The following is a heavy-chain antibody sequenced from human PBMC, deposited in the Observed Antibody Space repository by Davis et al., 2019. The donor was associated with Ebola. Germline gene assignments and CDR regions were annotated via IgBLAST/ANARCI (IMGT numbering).Heavy chain of an antibody. V-gene: IGHV3-53*04. J-gene: IGHJ4*02. CDR3: ARAMGYSSSWYY. CDR1: GFSFSMYW. Sequence: GESLKISCAASGFSFSMYWMSWVRQAPGKGLEWVSVIYSGGSTYYADSVKGRFTISRHNSKNTLYLQMNSLRAEDTAVYYCARAMGYSSSWYYWGQGTLVTVSS. D-gene: IGHD6-13*01. CDR2: IYSGGST.